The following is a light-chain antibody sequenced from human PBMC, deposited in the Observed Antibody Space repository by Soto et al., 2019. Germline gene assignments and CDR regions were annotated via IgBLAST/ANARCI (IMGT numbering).Light chain of an antibody. CDR1: SSNIGAGYD. CDR3: QSYDSSLSVSHV. CDR2: GNS. Sequence: QSVLTQPPSVSGAPGQRVTISCTGSSSNIGAGYDVHWYQQLPGTAPKLLIYGNSNRPSGVPDRFSGSKSGTSASLAITGLQAEDEADYYCQSYDSSLSVSHVFGTGTKSPS. J-gene: IGLJ1*01. V-gene: IGLV1-40*01.